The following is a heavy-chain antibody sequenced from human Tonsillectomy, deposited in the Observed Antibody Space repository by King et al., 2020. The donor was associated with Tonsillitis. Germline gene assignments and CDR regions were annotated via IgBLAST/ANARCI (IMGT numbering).Heavy chain of an antibody. V-gene: IGHV3-23*04. CDR3: TNDYGLY. J-gene: IGHJ3*01. Sequence: VQLVEAGGGLVQPGGSLRLSCAASGFTFRTYAMSWVRQAPGKGLEWVSTISGNAANTYYADSVRGRFAISRDNSRNTLYLQVNSLRDEDTSVYYCTNDYGLYWGQGTMVTVSS. CDR1: GFTFRTYA. CDR2: ISGNAANT. D-gene: IGHD4-17*01.